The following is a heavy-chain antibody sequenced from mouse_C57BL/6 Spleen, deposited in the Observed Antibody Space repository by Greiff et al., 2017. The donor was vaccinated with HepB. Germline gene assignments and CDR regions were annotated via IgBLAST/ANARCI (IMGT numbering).Heavy chain of an antibody. CDR2: ISYDGSN. D-gene: IGHD1-1*01. Sequence: EVKLQESGPGLVKPSQSLSLTCSVTGYSITSGYYWNWIRQFPGNKLEWMGYISYDGSNNYNPSLKNRISITRDTSKNQFFLKLNSVTTEDTATYYCARGHYGSSSAWFAYWGQGTLVTVSA. CDR1: GYSITSGYY. CDR3: ARGHYGSSSAWFAY. J-gene: IGHJ3*01. V-gene: IGHV3-6*01.